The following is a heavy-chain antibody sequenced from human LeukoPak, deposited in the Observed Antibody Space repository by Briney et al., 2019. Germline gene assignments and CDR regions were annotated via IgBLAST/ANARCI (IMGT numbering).Heavy chain of an antibody. CDR2: IRYDGSDN. CDR3: AVYGDYTSGFDY. CDR1: GFTFSSYG. D-gene: IGHD4-17*01. V-gene: IGHV3-30*02. Sequence: PGGSLRLSCVASGFTFSSYGMQWVRQAPGKGLEWVAFIRYDGSDNKYADSVKGRFTISRDNSKNTLYLHMNSLRAEDTAVYYCAVYGDYTSGFDYWGQGTLVTVSS. J-gene: IGHJ4*02.